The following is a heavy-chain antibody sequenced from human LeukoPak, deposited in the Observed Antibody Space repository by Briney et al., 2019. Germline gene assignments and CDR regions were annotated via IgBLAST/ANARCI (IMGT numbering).Heavy chain of an antibody. Sequence: GGSLRLSCAASGFTFSSYAMHWVRQAPGKGPEWVAVISYDGSNKYYADSVKGRFTISRDNSKNTLYLQMNSLRAEDTAVYYCARDLPRGYSYGSLDYWGQGTLVTVSS. D-gene: IGHD5-18*01. CDR1: GFTFSSYA. V-gene: IGHV3-30-3*01. CDR3: ARDLPRGYSYGSLDY. J-gene: IGHJ4*02. CDR2: ISYDGSNK.